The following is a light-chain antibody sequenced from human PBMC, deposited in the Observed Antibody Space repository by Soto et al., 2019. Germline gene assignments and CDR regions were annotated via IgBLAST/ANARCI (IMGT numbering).Light chain of an antibody. CDR2: GAS. Sequence: EIVLTQSPGTLSLSPGERATLSCRASQSISSSYLAWYQQKPGQAPRLLIYGASSRATGIPDRFSGSGSGTDFTLTISRLEPEDFAVYYCQQYGGSPPYTFGHVTKLEIK. CDR1: QSISSSY. V-gene: IGKV3-20*01. CDR3: QQYGGSPPYT. J-gene: IGKJ2*01.